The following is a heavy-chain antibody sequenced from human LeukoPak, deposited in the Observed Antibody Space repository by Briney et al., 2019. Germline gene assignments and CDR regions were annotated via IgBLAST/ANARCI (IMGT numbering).Heavy chain of an antibody. CDR2: ISSNGGSP. J-gene: IGHJ4*02. CDR3: VKTIAVAGNFDY. Sequence: PGGSLRLSCLVSGFTFSSYAMHWVRQAPGKGLEYVSAISSNGGSPYYADSVKGRFIISRDNSKNTLYLQMSSLRAEDTAVYYCVKTIAVAGNFDYWGQGTLVTVSS. CDR1: GFTFSSYA. D-gene: IGHD6-19*01. V-gene: IGHV3-64D*06.